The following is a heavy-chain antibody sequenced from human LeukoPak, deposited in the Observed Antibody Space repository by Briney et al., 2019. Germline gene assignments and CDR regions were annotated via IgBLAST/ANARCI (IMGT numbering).Heavy chain of an antibody. CDR2: INTDGNST. V-gene: IGHV3-74*01. CDR1: GFTFSTYW. D-gene: IGHD6-13*01. CDR3: ARELASGD. Sequence: GGSLGLSCAASGFTFSTYWMHWVRQAPGKGLVWVSQINTDGNSTTYADSVKGRFTVSRDNVKNTLYLQMNSLRAEDTAVYYCARELASGDWGQGTLVTVSS. J-gene: IGHJ4*02.